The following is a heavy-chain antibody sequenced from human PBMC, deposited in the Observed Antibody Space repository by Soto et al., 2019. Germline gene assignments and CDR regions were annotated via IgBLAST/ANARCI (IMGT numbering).Heavy chain of an antibody. CDR3: TTYYGSGSWYGMDV. J-gene: IGHJ6*02. V-gene: IGHV3-15*01. Sequence: SKTDGGTTDCAAPVKGRFTISRDDSKNTLYLQMNSLKTEDTAVYYCTTYYGSGSWYGMDVWGQGTTVTVSS. CDR2: SKTDGGTT. D-gene: IGHD3-10*01.